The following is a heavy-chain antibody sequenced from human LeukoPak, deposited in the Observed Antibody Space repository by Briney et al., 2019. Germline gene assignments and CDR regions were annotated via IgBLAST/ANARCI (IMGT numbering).Heavy chain of an antibody. V-gene: IGHV3-11*01. CDR3: ARDPDIRRSWTNYFYYYGIDV. CDR1: GFTFSDYY. Sequence: PGGSLRLSCAASGFTFSDYYMSWIRQAPGKGLEWVSYISSSGSTIYYADSVKGRFTISRDNAKNSLYMQMNSLTAYDTAFYYCARDPDIRRSWTNYFYYYGIDVWGPGTTVTVSS. J-gene: IGHJ6*02. CDR2: ISSSGSTI. D-gene: IGHD6-13*01.